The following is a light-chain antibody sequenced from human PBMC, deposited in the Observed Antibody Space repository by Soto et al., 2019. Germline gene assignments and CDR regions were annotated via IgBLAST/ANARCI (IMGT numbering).Light chain of an antibody. Sequence: DIQLTQSPSFLSASVGDRVTITCRASQGISSYLAWYQQKPGKVPKLLIYAASTLQSGVPSRFSGSGSGTEFTLTISSLQPEDFATYYCQQLNIYPITFGQGTRLEIK. V-gene: IGKV1-9*01. J-gene: IGKJ5*01. CDR1: QGISSY. CDR3: QQLNIYPIT. CDR2: AAS.